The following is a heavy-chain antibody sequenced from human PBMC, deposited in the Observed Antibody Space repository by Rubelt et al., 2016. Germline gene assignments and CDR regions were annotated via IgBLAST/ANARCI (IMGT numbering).Heavy chain of an antibody. CDR3: ARARSTGVGGRGFFDS. CDR1: GGAISDSDYY. V-gene: IGHV4-39*01. J-gene: IGHJ5*01. D-gene: IGHD1-1*01. Sequence: QLQLQESGPGLVKPSETLSLTCTVSGGAISDSDYYWAWIRQPPGRGLEYIVTVLHSGSAYYNPSLNSRVTVSVDTSKNQIALCLYSGTAADTAVYYCARARSTGVGGRGFFDSWGQGTLVTVSS. CDR2: VLHSGSA.